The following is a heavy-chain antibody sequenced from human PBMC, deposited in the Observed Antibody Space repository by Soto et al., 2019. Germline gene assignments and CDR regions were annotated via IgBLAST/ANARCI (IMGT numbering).Heavy chain of an antibody. CDR2: IIPIFGTA. V-gene: IGHV1-69*13. D-gene: IGHD3-22*01. Sequence: GASVKVSCKASGGTFSSYAISGVRESPGQGLEWMGGIIPIFGTANYAQKFQGRVTITADESTSTAYMELSSLRSEDTAVYYCAIWGQGDYYDSSGYFPFDYWGQGTLVTVSS. J-gene: IGHJ4*02. CDR1: GGTFSSYA. CDR3: AIWGQGDYYDSSGYFPFDY.